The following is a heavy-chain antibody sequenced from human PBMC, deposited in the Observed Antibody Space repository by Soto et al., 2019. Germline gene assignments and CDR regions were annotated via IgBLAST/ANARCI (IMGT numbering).Heavy chain of an antibody. V-gene: IGHV4-4*02. CDR2: IYHSGST. D-gene: IGHD5-12*01. Sequence: QVQLEESGPGLVKPSGTLSLTCAVSGGSISTDNWWSWVRQPPGKGLEWVGEIYHSGSTNYNPSLRCRLTISIDKSKDQFSVDVRSVTAADTAIYYCARGGRWLFDYWGQGTLVTVSS. CDR1: GGSISTDNW. J-gene: IGHJ4*02. CDR3: ARGGRWLFDY.